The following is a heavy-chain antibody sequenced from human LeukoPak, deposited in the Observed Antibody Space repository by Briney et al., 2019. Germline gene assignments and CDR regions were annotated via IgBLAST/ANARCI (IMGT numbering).Heavy chain of an antibody. CDR3: ARDQGYYYDSSGYDNFDY. J-gene: IGHJ4*02. CDR2: ISSSSSYI. D-gene: IGHD3-22*01. Sequence: GGPLRLSCAASGFTFSSYSMNWVRQAPGKGLEWVSSISSSSSYIYYADSVKGRFTISRDNAKNSLYLQMNSLRAEDTAVYYCARDQGYYYDSSGYDNFDYWGQGTLVTVSS. V-gene: IGHV3-21*01. CDR1: GFTFSSYS.